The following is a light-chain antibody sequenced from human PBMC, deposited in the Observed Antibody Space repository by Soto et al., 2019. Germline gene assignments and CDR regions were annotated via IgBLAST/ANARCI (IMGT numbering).Light chain of an antibody. CDR3: ISYTSSSTHDVL. Sequence: QSALTQPASVSGSPGQSITISCTGTSSDVGGYNYVSWYQHHPGKAPKLMIYEVSNRPSGVSNRFSGSKSGNTASLTISGLQAEDEGDYYCISYTSSSTHDVLFGGGTKLTVL. J-gene: IGLJ2*01. V-gene: IGLV2-14*01. CDR2: EVS. CDR1: SSDVGGYNY.